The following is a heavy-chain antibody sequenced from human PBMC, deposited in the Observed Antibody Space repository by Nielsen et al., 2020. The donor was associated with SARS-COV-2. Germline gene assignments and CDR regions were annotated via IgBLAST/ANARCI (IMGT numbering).Heavy chain of an antibody. CDR1: GFTFDDYA. V-gene: IGHV3-9*01. CDR2: ISWNSGSI. CDR3: ATGVSGWSDWYFDL. J-gene: IGHJ2*01. Sequence: GGSLRLSCAASGFTFDDYAMHWVRQAPGKGLEWVSGISWNSGSIGYADSVKGRFTISRDNAKNSLYLQMNSLRAEDTALYYCATGVSGWSDWYFDLWGRGTLVTVSS. D-gene: IGHD6-19*01.